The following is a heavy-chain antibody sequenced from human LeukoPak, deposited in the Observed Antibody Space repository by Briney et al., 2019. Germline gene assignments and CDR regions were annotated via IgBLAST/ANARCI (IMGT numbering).Heavy chain of an antibody. D-gene: IGHD2-8*02. CDR1: GGSFSGYY. Sequence: SETLSLTCAVYGGSFSGYYWSWIRQPPGKGLEWIGEINHSGSTNYNPSLKSRVTISVDTSKNQFSLKLSSVTAADTAVYYCARRNVLGKNFDYWGQGTLVTVSS. J-gene: IGHJ4*02. CDR2: INHSGST. V-gene: IGHV4-34*01. CDR3: ARRNVLGKNFDY.